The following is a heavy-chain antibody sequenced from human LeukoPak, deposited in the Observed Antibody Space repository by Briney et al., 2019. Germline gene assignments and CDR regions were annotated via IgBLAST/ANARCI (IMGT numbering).Heavy chain of an antibody. V-gene: IGHV4-59*01. CDR2: IYYTGST. D-gene: IGHD1-1*01. CDR1: GRSMNSYY. CDR3: ARDASGTSAFDI. Sequence: SETLSLTCTVSGRSMNSYYWRWLRQPRGRGGEGFGYIYYTGSTNYKPSPKTRVTISVATSKNQFSLKLSSVTAADTAVYYCARDASGTSAFDIWGQGTMVPVSS. J-gene: IGHJ3*02.